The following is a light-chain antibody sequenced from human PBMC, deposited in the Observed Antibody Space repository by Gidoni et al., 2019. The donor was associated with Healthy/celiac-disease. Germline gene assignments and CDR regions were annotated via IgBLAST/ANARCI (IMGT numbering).Light chain of an antibody. J-gene: IGKJ2*01. CDR1: QSISSY. CDR3: QQSYSTPDT. CDR2: AAS. Sequence: IQMTQSPSSLSASVGDRVTITCRPSQSISSYLNWYQQKPGKAPKLLIYAASSLQSGVPARFSGSGSGTDFTLTISSLQPEDFATYYCQQSYSTPDTFGQGTKLEIK. V-gene: IGKV1-39*01.